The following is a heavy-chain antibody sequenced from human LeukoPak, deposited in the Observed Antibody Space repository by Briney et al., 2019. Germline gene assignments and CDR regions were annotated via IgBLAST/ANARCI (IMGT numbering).Heavy chain of an antibody. CDR3: ARGMVPASTYYDFWSGYPYYMDV. CDR1: GYTFTGSY. V-gene: IGHV1-2*02. CDR2: INPNSGGT. D-gene: IGHD3-3*01. Sequence: GASVKVSCKASGYTFTGSYIHWVRQAPGQGLEWMGWINPNSGGTNYAQKFQGRVTMTRDTSISTAYMELSRLRSDDTAVYYCARGMVPASTYYDFWSGYPYYMDVWGKGTTVTVSS. J-gene: IGHJ6*03.